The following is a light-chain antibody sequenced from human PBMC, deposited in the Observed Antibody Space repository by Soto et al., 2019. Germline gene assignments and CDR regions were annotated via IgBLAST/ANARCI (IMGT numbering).Light chain of an antibody. J-gene: IGKJ5*01. V-gene: IGKV3-11*01. CDR3: QQRTHWPPAVT. CDR1: QSVSTY. Sequence: EIVLTQSPATLSLSPGERATLSCRASQSVSTYLAWYQQKPGQAPRLLIYDASNRATGIPARFSGSGSGTDFTLTISSLEPEDFALYYSQQRTHWPPAVTFGQGTRLDIK. CDR2: DAS.